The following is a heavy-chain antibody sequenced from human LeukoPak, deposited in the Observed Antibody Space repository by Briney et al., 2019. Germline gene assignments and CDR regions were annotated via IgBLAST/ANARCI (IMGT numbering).Heavy chain of an antibody. J-gene: IGHJ4*02. D-gene: IGHD6-19*01. CDR3: ARALPYSSVWPRLYHFAY. V-gene: IGHV1-8*03. CDR2: IDPNTGNA. CDR1: GYTFTMYD. Sequence: ASVTVSFTGSGYTFTMYDINWLGQAPGQGGEWVGWIDPNTGNAGYSQKFQGRVTITRDSARRKVYMEVRSLRSEDTAVYYCARALPYSSVWPRLYHFAYWGQGALVAVSS.